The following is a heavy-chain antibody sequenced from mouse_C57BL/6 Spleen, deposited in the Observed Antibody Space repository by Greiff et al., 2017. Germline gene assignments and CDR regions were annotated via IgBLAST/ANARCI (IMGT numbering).Heavy chain of an antibody. CDR2: IYPRSGNT. CDR1: GYTFTSYG. Sequence: QVQLKQSGAELARPGASVKLSCKASGYTFTSYGISWVKQRTGQGLEWIGEIYPRSGNTYYNEKFKGKATLTADKSSSTAYMELRSLTSEDSAVYFCARRAYYSNSTYAMDYWGQGTSVTVSS. V-gene: IGHV1-81*01. CDR3: ARRAYYSNSTYAMDY. J-gene: IGHJ4*01. D-gene: IGHD2-5*01.